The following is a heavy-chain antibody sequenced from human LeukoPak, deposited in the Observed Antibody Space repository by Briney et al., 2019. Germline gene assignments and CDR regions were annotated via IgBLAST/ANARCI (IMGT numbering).Heavy chain of an antibody. D-gene: IGHD1-26*01. CDR3: ARAVGGSYWGRQDAFDI. CDR1: GGSFSGYY. J-gene: IGHJ3*02. CDR2: INHSGST. Sequence: SETLSLTCAVYGGSFSGYYWSWIRQPPGKGLEWIGEINHSGSTDYNPSLKSRVTISVDTSKNQFSLKLSSVTAADTAVYYCARAVGGSYWGRQDAFDIWGQGTMVTVSS. V-gene: IGHV4-34*01.